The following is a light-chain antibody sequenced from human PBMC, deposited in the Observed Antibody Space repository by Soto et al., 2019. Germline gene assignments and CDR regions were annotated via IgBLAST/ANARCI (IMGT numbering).Light chain of an antibody. V-gene: IGKV4-1*01. CDR1: QSVLYSSNNKNY. Sequence: DIVMTQSPDSLAVSLGERATINCRSTQSVLYSSNNKNYLAWYQQKPGQPPKLLIYWASTRESGVPDRFSGSGSGTHFTLTISSLQAEDVAVYYCQQYYSTPPYTFGQGTKLEI. CDR3: QQYYSTPPYT. CDR2: WAS. J-gene: IGKJ2*01.